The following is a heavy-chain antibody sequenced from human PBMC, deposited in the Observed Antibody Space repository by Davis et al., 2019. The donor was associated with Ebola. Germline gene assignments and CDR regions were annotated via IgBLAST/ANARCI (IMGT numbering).Heavy chain of an antibody. CDR3: ARDRSGSYQDNYFDY. Sequence: GESLKISCAASGFTFSDYYMSWIRQAPGKGLEWVSYISSSGSTIYYADSVKGRFTISRDNAKNSLYLQMNSLRAEDTAVYYCARDRSGSYQDNYFDYWGQGTLVTVSS. CDR1: GFTFSDYY. D-gene: IGHD1-26*01. V-gene: IGHV3-11*04. CDR2: ISSSGSTI. J-gene: IGHJ4*02.